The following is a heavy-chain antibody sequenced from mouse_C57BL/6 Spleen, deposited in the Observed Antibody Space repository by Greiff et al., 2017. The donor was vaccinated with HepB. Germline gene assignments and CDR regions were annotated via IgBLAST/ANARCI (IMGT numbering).Heavy chain of an antibody. V-gene: IGHV5-4*01. Sequence: EVMLVESGGGLVKPGGSLKLSCAASGFTFSSYAMSWVRQTPEKRLEWVATISDGGSYTYYPDNVKGRFTISRDNAKNNLYLQMSHLKSEDTAMYYCARDRDYDVGFFAYWGQGTLVTVSA. D-gene: IGHD2-4*01. J-gene: IGHJ3*01. CDR1: GFTFSSYA. CDR3: ARDRDYDVGFFAY. CDR2: ISDGGSYT.